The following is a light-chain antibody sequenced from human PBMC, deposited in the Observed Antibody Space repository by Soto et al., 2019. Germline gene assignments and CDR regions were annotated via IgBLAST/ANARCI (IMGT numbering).Light chain of an antibody. CDR2: GNR. CDR3: QAYDYSLTASV. V-gene: IGLV1-40*01. J-gene: IGLJ3*02. Sequence: QSVLTQPPSASGTPGQRVTISCSGTNSNLGAGYDVHWYQQLPGAAPKLVIFGNRNRPSGVPERFSGSKSGTSASLAITGLQAEDEADYYCQAYDYSLTASVFGGGTKLTVL. CDR1: NSNLGAGYD.